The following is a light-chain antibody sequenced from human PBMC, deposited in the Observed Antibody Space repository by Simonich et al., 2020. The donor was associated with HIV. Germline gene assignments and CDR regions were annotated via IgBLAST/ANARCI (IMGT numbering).Light chain of an antibody. V-gene: IGLV1-40*01. CDR2: GNS. CDR3: CAYAGSSTLV. J-gene: IGLJ2*01. CDR1: SSNIGAGYD. Sequence: QSVLTQPPSVSGAPGQRVTISCTGSSSNIGAGYDVHWYHQLPGTAPKLLIYGNSNQPSGVPDRFSGSKSGTSASLTISGLQAEDEANYYCCAYAGSSTLVFGGGTKLTVL.